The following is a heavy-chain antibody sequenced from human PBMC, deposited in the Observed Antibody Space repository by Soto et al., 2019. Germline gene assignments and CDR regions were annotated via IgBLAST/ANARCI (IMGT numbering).Heavy chain of an antibody. CDR2: IIPILGIA. CDR3: ARDLRVGRSSGWYNYYYYGMDV. V-gene: IGHV1-69*04. Sequence: SVKVSCKASGGTFSSYTISWVRQAPGQGLEWMGRIIPILGIANYAQKFQGRVTITADKSTSTAYMELSSLRSEDTAVYYCARDLRVGRSSGWYNYYYYGMDVWGQGTTVTVSS. J-gene: IGHJ6*02. CDR1: GGTFSSYT. D-gene: IGHD6-19*01.